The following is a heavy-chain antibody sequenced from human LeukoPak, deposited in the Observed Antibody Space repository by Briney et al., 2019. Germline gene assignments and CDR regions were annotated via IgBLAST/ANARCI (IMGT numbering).Heavy chain of an antibody. CDR1: GGSFSGYY. V-gene: IGHV4-34*01. Sequence: SETLSLTCAVYGGSFSGYYWSWIRQPPGKRLEWIGEINHSGSTNYNPSLKSRVTISVDTSKNQFSLKLSSVTAADTAVYYCARKQQLVRYYYYGMDVWGQGTTVTVSS. CDR3: ARKQQLVRYYYYGMDV. J-gene: IGHJ6*02. CDR2: INHSGST. D-gene: IGHD6-13*01.